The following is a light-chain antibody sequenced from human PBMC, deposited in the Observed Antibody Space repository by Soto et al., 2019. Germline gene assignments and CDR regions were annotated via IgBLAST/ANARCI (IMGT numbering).Light chain of an antibody. CDR3: QQYGSLLPGLT. CDR1: QTVSKNY. J-gene: IGKJ4*01. CDR2: AAS. V-gene: IGKV3-20*01. Sequence: EIVLTQSPVTLSLSPGEGATLSCRASQTVSKNYLAWYHQKPGQAPRLLIYAASTRATGIPDRFSGSGSGTDFSLTISRLEPEDFAVYYCQQYGSLLPGLTFGGGTKVDIK.